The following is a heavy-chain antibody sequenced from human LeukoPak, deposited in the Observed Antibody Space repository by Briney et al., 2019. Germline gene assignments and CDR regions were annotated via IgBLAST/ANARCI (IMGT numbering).Heavy chain of an antibody. Sequence: SETLSLTCTVSGGSISSGSYYWSWIRQPAGKGLEWIGRIYTSGSTNYNPSLKSRVTISVDTSKNQFSLKLSSVTAADTAAYYCARYSGWYFDYWGQGTLVTVSS. CDR1: GGSISSGSYY. J-gene: IGHJ4*02. CDR2: IYTSGST. D-gene: IGHD6-19*01. V-gene: IGHV4-61*02. CDR3: ARYSGWYFDY.